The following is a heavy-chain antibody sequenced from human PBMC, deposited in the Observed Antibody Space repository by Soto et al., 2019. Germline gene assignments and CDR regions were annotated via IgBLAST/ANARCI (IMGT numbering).Heavy chain of an antibody. V-gene: IGHV4-59*01. CDR2: IYYSGST. CDR3: AAHKYDFWRGYSNCFDP. CDR1: GGSITSYY. Sequence: PSETLSLTCTVSGGSITSYYWSCIRQPPGKGLEWIGYIYYSGSTNYNPSLKSRVTISVDTSKNQFSLKLSSVTAADTAVYYCAAHKYDFWRGYSNCFDPRGPGTLVTLSS. D-gene: IGHD3-3*01. J-gene: IGHJ5*02.